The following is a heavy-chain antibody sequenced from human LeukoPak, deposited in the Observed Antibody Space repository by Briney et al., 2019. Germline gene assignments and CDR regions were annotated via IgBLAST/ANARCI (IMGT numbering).Heavy chain of an antibody. J-gene: IGHJ4*02. D-gene: IGHD3-16*01. CDR1: GYSITDYY. V-gene: IGHV1-2*02. CDR2: GDPRSGAA. Sequence: ASVKVSCTASGYSITDYYIHWIRQARGEGLEWMGWGDPRSGAAIYAQKFKGRVPITRDTSLNKVSLEMSGLIPDDPAVFYCGRDNYGPFDYWGQGNLVHVSS. CDR3: GRDNYGPFDY.